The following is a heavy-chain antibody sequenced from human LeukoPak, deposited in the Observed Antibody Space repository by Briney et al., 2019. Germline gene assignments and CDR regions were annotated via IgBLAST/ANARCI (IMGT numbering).Heavy chain of an antibody. CDR1: GGSFSGYY. V-gene: IGHV4-34*01. J-gene: IGHJ4*02. D-gene: IGHD3-10*01. CDR3: ARATGYYGSGKGLDY. Sequence: SETLSLTCAVYGGSFSGYYWSWIRQPPGKGLEWIGEINHSGSTNYNPSLKSRVTISVDTSKNQFSLKLSSVTAADTAVYYCARATGYYGSGKGLDYWGQGTLVTVSS. CDR2: INHSGST.